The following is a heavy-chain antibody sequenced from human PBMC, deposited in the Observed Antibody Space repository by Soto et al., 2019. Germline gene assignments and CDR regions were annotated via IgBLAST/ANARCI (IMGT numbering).Heavy chain of an antibody. CDR1: GGSISSGGYY. J-gene: IGHJ5*02. D-gene: IGHD3-9*01. CDR2: IYYSGST. V-gene: IGHV4-31*03. CDR3: VRGVLRYFDWPPGWFDP. Sequence: HSETLSLTGTVSGGSISSGGYYWSWIRQHPGKGLEWIVCIYYSGSTYYNPSLKSRFTISVDTSKNQFSMKLSSVTASDTAVYYCVRGVLRYFDWPPGWFDPCGQGTLVTVSS.